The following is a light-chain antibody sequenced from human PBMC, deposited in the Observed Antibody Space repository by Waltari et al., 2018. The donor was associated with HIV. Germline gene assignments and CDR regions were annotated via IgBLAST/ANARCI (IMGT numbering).Light chain of an antibody. V-gene: IGKV3-20*01. CDR2: GVS. CDR3: QQYGSSPPIT. J-gene: IGKJ5*01. Sequence: EIVLTQSPGTLSLSPGDGATLSCRASQSVSSSYFAWYQQKPGRAPRLLIYGVSSRATGIPDRFSGSGSGTDFTRIISRLEPEDFAVYYCQQYGSSPPITFGQGTRLEIK. CDR1: QSVSSSY.